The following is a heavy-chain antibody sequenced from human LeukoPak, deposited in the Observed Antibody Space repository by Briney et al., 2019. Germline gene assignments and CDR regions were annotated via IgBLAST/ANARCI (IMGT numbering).Heavy chain of an antibody. CDR2: VKKDGSEK. D-gene: IGHD5-12*01. Sequence: GGSLRLSCAASGFTFSNYWMSWVRQAPGKGLEWVANVKKDGSEKYYVDSVKGRFTISRDNVKNSLYLQMNSLRAEDTAIYYCARDEPVRATTGWGQGTLVTVSS. J-gene: IGHJ4*02. V-gene: IGHV3-7*01. CDR3: ARDEPVRATTG. CDR1: GFTFSNYW.